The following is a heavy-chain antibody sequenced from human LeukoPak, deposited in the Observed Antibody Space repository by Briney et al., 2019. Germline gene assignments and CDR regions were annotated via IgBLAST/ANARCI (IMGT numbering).Heavy chain of an antibody. J-gene: IGHJ4*02. Sequence: SETLSLTCTVSGGSISSSSYYWGWIRQPPGKGLEWIGSIYHSGSTYYNPSLKSRVTISVDTSKNQFTLKLSSVTAADMAVYYCTRHQWWLAPRNFDYWGQGTLVTVSS. CDR3: TRHQWWLAPRNFDY. V-gene: IGHV4-39*01. CDR1: GGSISSSSYY. CDR2: IYHSGST. D-gene: IGHD2-8*01.